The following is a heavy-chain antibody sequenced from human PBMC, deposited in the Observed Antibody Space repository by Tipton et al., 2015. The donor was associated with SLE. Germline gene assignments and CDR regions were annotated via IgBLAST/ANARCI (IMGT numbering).Heavy chain of an antibody. CDR3: PGSNRAGYFYYGMDV. J-gene: IGHJ6*02. CDR2: FYYGKST. Sequence: TLSLTCTVSGGSISSSSFYWGWIRQPPGKGLEWIGSFYYGKSTFYNPSLKSRVTISVDTSTNRLSLQLSSVTAADTAGYYCPGSNRAGYFYYGMDVWGQGTTVTVSS. D-gene: IGHD1-14*01. V-gene: IGHV4-39*07. CDR1: GGSISSSSFY.